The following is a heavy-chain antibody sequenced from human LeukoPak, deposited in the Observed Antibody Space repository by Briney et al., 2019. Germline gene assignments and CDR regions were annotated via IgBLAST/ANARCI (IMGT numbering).Heavy chain of an antibody. D-gene: IGHD1-14*01. CDR2: IYTSGST. Sequence: SETLSLTCTVSGGSISGDYWSWIRQPAGKGLEWIGRIYTSGSTNYNPSLKSRVTMSVDTSKNQFSLKLSSVTAADTAVYYCARASPTTNKGAYGWFDPWGQGTLVTVSS. V-gene: IGHV4-4*07. CDR1: GGSISGDY. CDR3: ARASPTTNKGAYGWFDP. J-gene: IGHJ5*02.